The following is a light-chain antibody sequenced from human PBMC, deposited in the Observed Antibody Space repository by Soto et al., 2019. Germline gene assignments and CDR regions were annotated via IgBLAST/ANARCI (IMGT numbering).Light chain of an antibody. J-gene: IGLJ1*01. CDR1: SSDVGSYNL. CDR2: EGS. CDR3: CSYAGRSTYV. Sequence: SVLTQPAYVSGSPGQSITISCTGTSSDVGSYNLVSWYQQHPGKAPKLMICEGSKRPSGVSNRFSGSKSGNTASLTISGLQAEDEADYYCCSYAGRSTYVFGTGTKVTVL. V-gene: IGLV2-23*01.